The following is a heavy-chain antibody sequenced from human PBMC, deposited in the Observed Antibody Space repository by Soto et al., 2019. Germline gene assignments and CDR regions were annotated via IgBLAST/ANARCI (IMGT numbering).Heavy chain of an antibody. D-gene: IGHD6-19*01. V-gene: IGHV4-61*01. CDR1: GGSVRSESHY. Sequence: QVQLQESGPGLVKPSETLSLTCTVSGGSVRSESHYWSWIRQTPGKGLEWIGSIYYTGSTNYNPYLKVRGTMSVAKARHLVSLRLRSVTRADTAVYYCAISQYEFRAGAYYYAMEVWCQGTKVTVSS. J-gene: IGHJ6*02. CDR3: AISQYEFRAGAYYYAMEV. CDR2: IYYTGST.